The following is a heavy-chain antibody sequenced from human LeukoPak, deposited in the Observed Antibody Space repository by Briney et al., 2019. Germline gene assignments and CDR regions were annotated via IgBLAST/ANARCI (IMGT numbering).Heavy chain of an antibody. V-gene: IGHV3-48*02. Sequence: GGSLGLSCAASGFXFSTYSVNWVRQAPGKGLEWVSHISSGGGTTYYADSVKGRFNISRDNAENSLYLQMNSLRDEDTAVYYCARVAETQLWLRSAFDYWGQGTLVTVSS. CDR1: GFXFSTYS. CDR3: ARVAETQLWLRSAFDY. J-gene: IGHJ4*02. D-gene: IGHD5-18*01. CDR2: ISSGGGTT.